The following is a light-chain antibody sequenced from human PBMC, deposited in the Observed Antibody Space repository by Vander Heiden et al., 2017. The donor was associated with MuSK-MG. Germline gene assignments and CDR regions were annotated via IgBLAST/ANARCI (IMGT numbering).Light chain of an antibody. CDR3: QQYNNWPPWT. J-gene: IGKJ1*01. Sequence: EIVMTQSPATLSVSPGERATLSCRASQSISSDLAWYQQRPGQAPRLLIYDASTRATGIPARFSGSGSGTEFTLTISSPQSEDFAVYCCQQYNNWPPWTFGQGTKVEIK. CDR1: QSISSD. V-gene: IGKV3-15*01. CDR2: DAS.